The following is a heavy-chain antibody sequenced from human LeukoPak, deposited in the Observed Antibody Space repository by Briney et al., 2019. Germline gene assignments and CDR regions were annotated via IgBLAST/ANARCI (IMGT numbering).Heavy chain of an antibody. CDR1: GFTFSSYW. V-gene: IGHV3-7*02. J-gene: IGHJ4*02. D-gene: IGHD3-10*01. CDR3: GRITMVRGVITFDY. CDR2: IKQDGSEK. Sequence: GGSLRLSCAASGFTFSSYWMSWVRQAPGKGLEWVANIKQDGSEKYYVDSVKGRFTISRDNAKTSLYLQMNSLRAEDTAVYYCGRITMVRGVITFDYWGQGTLVTVSS.